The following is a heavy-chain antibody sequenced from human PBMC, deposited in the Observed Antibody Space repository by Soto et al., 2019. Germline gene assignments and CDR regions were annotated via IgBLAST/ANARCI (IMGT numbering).Heavy chain of an antibody. V-gene: IGHV1-58*01. CDR1: GFTFTSSA. J-gene: IGHJ4*02. CDR3: AAAPDLRFLEWSNDY. CDR2: IVVGSGNT. Sequence: SVKVSCKASGFTFTSSAVQWVRQARGQRLEWIGWIVVGSGNTNYAQKFQERVTITRGMSTSTAYMELSSLRSEDTAVYYCAAAPDLRFLEWSNDYWGQGTLVTVSS. D-gene: IGHD3-3*01.